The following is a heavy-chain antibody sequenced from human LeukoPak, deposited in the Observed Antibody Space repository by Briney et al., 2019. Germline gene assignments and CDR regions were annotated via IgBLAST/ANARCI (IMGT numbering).Heavy chain of an antibody. CDR1: GGSISSGDYY. J-gene: IGHJ4*02. V-gene: IGHV4-30-4*01. D-gene: IGHD2-15*01. Sequence: SETLSLTCTVSGGSISSGDYYWSWIRQPPGKGLEWIGYIYYSGSTYYNPSLKSRVTISVDTSKNQFSLKPSSVTAADTAVYYCAREYCSGGSCYFDYWGQGTLVTVSS. CDR2: IYYSGST. CDR3: AREYCSGGSCYFDY.